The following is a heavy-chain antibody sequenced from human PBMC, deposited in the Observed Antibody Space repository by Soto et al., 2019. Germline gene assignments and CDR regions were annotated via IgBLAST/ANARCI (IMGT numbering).Heavy chain of an antibody. J-gene: IGHJ4*02. V-gene: IGHV3-30-3*01. CDR3: ARDGGSRQLPARLRWGSVIDF. D-gene: IGHD6-6*01. CDR1: AFTFSDYT. CDR2: ISYDGSEK. Sequence: QVQLVESGGGVVRPGRSLRLSCLASAFTFSDYTMHWVRQSPGKGLEWLALISYDGSEKYFADSVKGRFTVSKDNSKKPVYLQMNSLRSEGTAIYYCARDGGSRQLPARLRWGSVIDFWGQGTLVTVSS.